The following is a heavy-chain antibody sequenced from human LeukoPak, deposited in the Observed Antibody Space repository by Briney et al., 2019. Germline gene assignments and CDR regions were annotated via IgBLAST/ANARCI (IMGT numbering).Heavy chain of an antibody. Sequence: SETLSLTCTVSGGSISSSSYYWGWIRPPPGKGLEWLVYINYSGSNNSNPSLRSRVTISVATSKTHFTLKSSSVTATATAVYDCASINYGVLTGYDFDYWGQGTLVTVSS. V-gene: IGHV4-39*06. J-gene: IGHJ4*02. CDR3: ASINYGVLTGYDFDY. CDR2: INYSGSN. D-gene: IGHD3-9*01. CDR1: GGSISSSSYY.